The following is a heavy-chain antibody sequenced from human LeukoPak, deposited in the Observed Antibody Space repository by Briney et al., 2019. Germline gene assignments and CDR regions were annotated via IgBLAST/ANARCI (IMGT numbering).Heavy chain of an antibody. J-gene: IGHJ6*03. CDR2: INHSGST. V-gene: IGHV4-34*01. Sequence: SETLSLTCAVYGGSFSGYYWSWIRQPPGRGLEWIGEINHSGSTNYNPSLKSRVTISVATSKNQFSLKLSSVTAADTAVYYCARLKYYYGSGSYRASVYYYYMDVWGKGTTVTISS. CDR3: ARLKYYYGSGSYRASVYYYYMDV. CDR1: GGSFSGYY. D-gene: IGHD3-10*01.